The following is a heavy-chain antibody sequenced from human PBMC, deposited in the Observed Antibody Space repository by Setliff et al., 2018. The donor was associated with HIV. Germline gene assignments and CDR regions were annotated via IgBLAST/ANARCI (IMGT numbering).Heavy chain of an antibody. J-gene: IGHJ4*02. CDR1: GFTFSDYW. V-gene: IGHV3-74*01. Sequence: GSLRLSCTASGFTFSDYWMHWVRRGPGRGLEWVSRIVRDGTVANYADSVKGRFTISRDKARNTLFLQMNSLGVEDTALYYCGRDVHDAAADNWGRGTLVTVSS. CDR3: GRDVHDAAADN. CDR2: IVRDGTVA. D-gene: IGHD6-13*01.